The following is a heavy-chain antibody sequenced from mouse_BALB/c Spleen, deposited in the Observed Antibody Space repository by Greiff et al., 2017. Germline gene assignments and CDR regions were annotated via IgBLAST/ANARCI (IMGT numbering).Heavy chain of an antibody. D-gene: IGHD1-1*01. CDR3: ARQGLIYYGSYYFDY. V-gene: IGHV5-6*01. CDR2: ISSGGRYT. CDR1: GFTFSSYG. J-gene: IGHJ2*01. Sequence: EVQVVESGGDLVKPGGSLKLSCAASGFTFSSYGMSWVRQTPDKRLEWVATISSGGRYTYYPDSVKGRFTISRDNAKNTLYLQMSSLKSEDTAMYYCARQGLIYYGSYYFDYWGQGTTLTVSS.